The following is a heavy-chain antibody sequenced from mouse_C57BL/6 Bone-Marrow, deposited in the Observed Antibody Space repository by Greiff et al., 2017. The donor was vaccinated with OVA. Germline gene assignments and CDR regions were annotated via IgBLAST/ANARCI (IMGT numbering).Heavy chain of an antibody. D-gene: IGHD1-1*01. V-gene: IGHV1-81*01. CDR1: GYTFTSYG. J-gene: IGHJ2*01. CDR3: ARWYYGSSYGKFDY. Sequence: QVQLQQSGAELARPGASVKLSCKASGYTFTSYGISWVKQRTGQGLAWIGEIYPRSGNPYYNEKFKGKATLTADKSSSTAYMELRSLTSEDSAVYCCARWYYGSSYGKFDYWGKGTTLTVSS. CDR2: IYPRSGNP.